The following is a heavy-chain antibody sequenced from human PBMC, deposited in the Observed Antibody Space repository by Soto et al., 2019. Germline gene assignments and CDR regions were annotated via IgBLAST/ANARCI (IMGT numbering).Heavy chain of an antibody. Sequence: PGGSLRLSCATSGFTFSKAWVGWVRQAPWKGLEWVGRIMSKTDGGTTDYAAPVKGRFTISRDDSKSTLYLQMNSLKTEDTAFYYCTTDSGLSPYSLDYWGQGTLVTVSS. J-gene: IGHJ4*02. V-gene: IGHV3-15*01. CDR1: GFTFSKAW. D-gene: IGHD1-26*01. CDR2: IMSKTDGGTT. CDR3: TTDSGLSPYSLDY.